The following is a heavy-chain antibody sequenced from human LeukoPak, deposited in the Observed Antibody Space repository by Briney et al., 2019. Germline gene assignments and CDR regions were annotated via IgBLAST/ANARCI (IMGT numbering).Heavy chain of an antibody. J-gene: IGHJ6*02. Sequence: ASVKVSCKASGGTFSSYAISWVRQAPGQGLEWMGGIIPIFGTANYAQKFQGRVTITADEPTSTAYMELSSLRSEDTAVYYCARSRDVVVPAALRYYYYGMDVWGQGTTVTVSS. CDR2: IIPIFGTA. CDR3: ARSRDVVVPAALRYYYYGMDV. D-gene: IGHD2-2*01. CDR1: GGTFSSYA. V-gene: IGHV1-69*13.